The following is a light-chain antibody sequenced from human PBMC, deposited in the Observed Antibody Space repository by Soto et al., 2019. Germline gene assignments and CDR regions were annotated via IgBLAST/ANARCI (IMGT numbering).Light chain of an antibody. V-gene: IGKV3-15*01. Sequence: EIVMTQSPATLSVSPGERVTLSCRASQFVSSNVAWYQQNPGQAPRLLIYGASTRATGIPARFSGSGSGTEFTLTISSLQYEDSAVYYCQQYTKWPPITFGQGTRLEIK. CDR1: QFVSSN. CDR2: GAS. CDR3: QQYTKWPPIT. J-gene: IGKJ5*01.